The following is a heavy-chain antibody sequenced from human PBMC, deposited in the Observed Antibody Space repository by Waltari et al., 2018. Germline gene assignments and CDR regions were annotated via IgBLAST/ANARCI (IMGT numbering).Heavy chain of an antibody. CDR3: VRGLYSGSFDVYDH. CDR1: GFTFYDFS. J-gene: IGHJ4*02. CDR2: LTWNSDTI. V-gene: IGHV3-9*01. D-gene: IGHD1-26*01. Sequence: EVQLVESGGGLVQLGRSLRLSCAASGFTFYDFSMHWVRQVPGKGLEWVASLTWNSDTIYYADSVKGRFTVSRDNAKKSLYLQMNSLRPEDRALYYCVRGLYSGSFDVYDHWGQGALVTVSS.